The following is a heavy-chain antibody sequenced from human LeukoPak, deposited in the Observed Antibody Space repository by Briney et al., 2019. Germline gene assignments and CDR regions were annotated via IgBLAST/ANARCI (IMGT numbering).Heavy chain of an antibody. CDR2: INHDGSDK. V-gene: IGHV3-74*01. CDR1: GFTFSTYW. Sequence: GGSLRLSCAASGFTFSTYWMHWVRQAPGKGLVWVSHINHDGSDKSYADSVKGRFTISRDNSKNTLYLQVNSLRAEDTAVYYCTRIRSGYSYGIDYWGQGTLVTVSS. J-gene: IGHJ4*02. D-gene: IGHD5-18*01. CDR3: TRIRSGYSYGIDY.